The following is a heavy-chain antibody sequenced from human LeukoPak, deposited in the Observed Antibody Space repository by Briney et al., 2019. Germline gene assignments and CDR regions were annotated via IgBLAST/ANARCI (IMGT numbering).Heavy chain of an antibody. CDR3: ARDLPYYYDSSGSQIFDY. CDR1: GFTFSSYG. CDR2: IWYDGSNK. J-gene: IGHJ4*02. D-gene: IGHD3-22*01. Sequence: PGGSLRLSCAASGFTFSSYGMHWVRQAPGKGLEWVAVIWYDGSNKYYGDSVKGRFTISRDNSKNTLYMQMNSLRAEDTAVYYCARDLPYYYDSSGSQIFDYWGQGTLVTVSS. V-gene: IGHV3-33*01.